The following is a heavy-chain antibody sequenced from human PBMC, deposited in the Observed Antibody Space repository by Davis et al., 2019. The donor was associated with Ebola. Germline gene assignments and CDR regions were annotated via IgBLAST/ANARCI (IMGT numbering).Heavy chain of an antibody. Sequence: GESLKISCAASGFTFSNAWMSWVRQAPGKGLEWVGRIKSKTDGGTTDYAAPVKGRLTISRDDSKNTLYLQMNSLKTEDTAVYYCTTEGGYCTNGVCFYYFDYWGQGTLVTVSS. CDR1: GFTFSNAW. CDR2: IKSKTDGGTT. J-gene: IGHJ4*02. V-gene: IGHV3-15*01. D-gene: IGHD2-8*01. CDR3: TTEGGYCTNGVCFYYFDY.